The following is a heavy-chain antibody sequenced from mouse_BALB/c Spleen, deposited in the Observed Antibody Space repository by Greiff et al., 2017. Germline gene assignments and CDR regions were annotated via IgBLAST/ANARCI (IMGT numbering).Heavy chain of an antibody. J-gene: IGHJ4*01. CDR2: INPSSGYT. CDR3: ARKGYYGSSEDAMDY. Sequence: QVQLQQSAAELARPGASVKMSCKASGYTFTSYTMHWVKQRPGQGLEWIGYINPSSGYTEYNQKFKDKTTLTADKSSSTAYMQLSSLTSEDSAVYYCARKGYYGSSEDAMDYWGQGTSVTVSS. CDR1: GYTFTSYT. V-gene: IGHV1-4*02. D-gene: IGHD1-1*01.